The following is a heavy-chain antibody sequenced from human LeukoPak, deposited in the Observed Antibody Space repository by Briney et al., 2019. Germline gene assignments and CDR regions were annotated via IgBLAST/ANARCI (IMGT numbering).Heavy chain of an antibody. V-gene: IGHV1-69*13. D-gene: IGHD3-16*01. CDR1: GGTFSSYA. CDR3: ASLAVGGVIVDS. Sequence: ASVKVSCKASGGTFSSYAISWVRQAPGQGLEWMGGIIPIFGTANYAQKFQGRVTITADESTSTAYMELSSLRSEDTAVYYCASLAVGGVIVDSWGQGPLVTVSS. J-gene: IGHJ4*02. CDR2: IIPIFGTA.